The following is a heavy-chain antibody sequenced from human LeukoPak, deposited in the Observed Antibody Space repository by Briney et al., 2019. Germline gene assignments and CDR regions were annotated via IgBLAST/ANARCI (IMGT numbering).Heavy chain of an antibody. Sequence: GASVRVSGKTSGYTFSDYYLHWGRQAPGQGLEWMGWINPSSGGTNYAQKFQGRVTMTRDTSISTAYMELSRLRSDDTAVYYCARDRDVLLWFGESWDGMDVWGQGTTVTVSS. CDR1: GYTFSDYY. V-gene: IGHV1-2*02. CDR3: ARDRDVLLWFGESWDGMDV. J-gene: IGHJ6*02. D-gene: IGHD3-10*01. CDR2: INPSSGGT.